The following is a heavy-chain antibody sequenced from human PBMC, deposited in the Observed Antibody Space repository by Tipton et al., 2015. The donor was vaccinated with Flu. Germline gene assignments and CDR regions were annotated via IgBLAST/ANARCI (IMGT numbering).Heavy chain of an antibody. CDR1: GFTFSSYA. V-gene: IGHV3-53*01. D-gene: IGHD2-2*01. CDR3: ARGPQVPVWPYYYGMDV. CDR2: IYGGGTT. J-gene: IGHJ6*02. Sequence: SLRLSCVASGFTFSSYAMHWVRQAPGKGLEWVSVIYGGGTTDYADSVKGRFTISRDKSKNALYLQMSSLRAEDTAVYYCARGPQVPVWPYYYGMDVWGQGTTVTVSS.